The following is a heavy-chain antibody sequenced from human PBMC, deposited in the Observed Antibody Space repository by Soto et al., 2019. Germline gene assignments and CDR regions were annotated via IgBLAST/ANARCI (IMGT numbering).Heavy chain of an antibody. CDR1: GFTFSSSW. CDR3: ARATMGTLDY. Sequence: EVQLVESGGGLVQPGASLTLSCAASGFTFSSSWMYWVRQTPAKGLVWASRINPDGSATNYADSVKGRFTISRDNAKNILYLQIHSLSAEDSAVYYCARATMGTLDYWGQGTLVTVSS. CDR2: INPDGSAT. D-gene: IGHD7-27*01. J-gene: IGHJ4*02. V-gene: IGHV3-74*01.